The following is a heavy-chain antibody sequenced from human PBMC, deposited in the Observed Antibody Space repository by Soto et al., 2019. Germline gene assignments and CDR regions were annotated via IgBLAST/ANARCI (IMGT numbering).Heavy chain of an antibody. V-gene: IGHV3-30*18. Sequence: GGSLRLSCAASGFTFSYYGLHWVRHAPGKGLEWVAGISYDGSNRYYGDSVKGRFSISRDNPNNTLYLQMNSLRAEDTAVYYCAKDRIRTYFDYWGQGTLVTVSS. CDR1: GFTFSYYG. CDR2: ISYDGSNR. J-gene: IGHJ4*02. CDR3: AKDRIRTYFDY.